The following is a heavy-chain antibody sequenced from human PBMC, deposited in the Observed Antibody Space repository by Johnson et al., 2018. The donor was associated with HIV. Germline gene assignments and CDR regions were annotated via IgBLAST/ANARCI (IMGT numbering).Heavy chain of an antibody. CDR2: IYSGGST. J-gene: IGHJ3*02. V-gene: IGHV3-66*01. Sequence: VQLVESGGGLVKPGGSLRLSCAASGFTFSDYYMSWVRQAPGKGLAWVSVIYSGGSTYYADSVKGRFTISRDNSKNTLYLQMNSLRAEDTAVYYCARDASYYGSANDAFDIWGQGTMVTVSS. CDR1: GFTFSDYY. CDR3: ARDASYYGSANDAFDI. D-gene: IGHD3-10*01.